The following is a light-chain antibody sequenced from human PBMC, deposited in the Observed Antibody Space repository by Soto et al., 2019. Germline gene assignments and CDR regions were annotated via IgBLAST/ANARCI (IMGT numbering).Light chain of an antibody. V-gene: IGKV3-15*01. CDR3: QQYNNWLST. J-gene: IGKJ4*01. CDR2: GAS. Sequence: EIVMTQSPATLSVSPGERATLSCRASQSVSSNLAWYQQKPGQAPRLLIYGASTRATGIPARFSGSGSGTEFTLTISSLQSADFAVYYCQQYNNWLSTFGGGTNVEIK. CDR1: QSVSSN.